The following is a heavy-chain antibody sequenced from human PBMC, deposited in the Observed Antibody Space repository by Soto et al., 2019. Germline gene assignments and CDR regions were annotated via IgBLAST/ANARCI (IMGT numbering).Heavy chain of an antibody. D-gene: IGHD6-19*01. CDR1: GFTFSSYG. J-gene: IGHJ4*02. V-gene: IGHV3-33*01. CDR3: ARGTIAVAGHNFDY. Sequence: QVQLVESGGGVGQPGRSLRLSCAASGFTFSSYGMHWVRQAPGKGLEWVAVIWYDGSNKYYADSVKGRFTISRDNSKNTLYLQMNSLRDEDTAVYYCARGTIAVAGHNFDYWGQGTLVTVSS. CDR2: IWYDGSNK.